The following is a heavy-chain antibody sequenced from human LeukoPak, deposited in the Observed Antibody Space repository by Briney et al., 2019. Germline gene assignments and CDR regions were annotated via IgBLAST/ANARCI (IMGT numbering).Heavy chain of an antibody. D-gene: IGHD3-22*01. CDR2: IYHSGST. J-gene: IGHJ4*02. CDR3: ARGRLSYYDSSGYYFGY. CDR1: GGSISNSNW. Sequence: SETLSLTCAVSGGSISNSNWWSWVRQPPGNGLEWIGQIYHSGSTNYNPSLKSRVTISVDKSKNQFSLKLYSVTAADTAVYYCARGRLSYYDSSGYYFGYWGQGTLVTVSS. V-gene: IGHV4-4*02.